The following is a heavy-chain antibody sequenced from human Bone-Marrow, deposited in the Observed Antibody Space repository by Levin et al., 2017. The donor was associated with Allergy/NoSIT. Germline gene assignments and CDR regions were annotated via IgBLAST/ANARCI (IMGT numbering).Heavy chain of an antibody. D-gene: IGHD2-8*01. CDR2: IHYSGTT. V-gene: IGHV4-59*01. J-gene: IGHJ4*02. CDR3: ARSSTNGLCYNY. Sequence: ASETLSLTCTVSGGSMSSYYWAWIRQPPGKGLEWIGDIHYSGTTNYNPSLKSRVTISVDTSKNLFSLKLSSVTAADTAVYYCARSSTNGLCYNYWGQGTLVTVSS. CDR1: GGSMSSYY.